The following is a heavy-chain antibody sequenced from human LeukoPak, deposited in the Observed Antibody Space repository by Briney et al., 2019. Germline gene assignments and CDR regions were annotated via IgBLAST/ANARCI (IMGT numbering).Heavy chain of an antibody. CDR2: ISGSGGST. V-gene: IGHV3-23*01. CDR3: AKGSRTSYYYDSPTDLDAFDP. CDR1: GFSFSTYA. D-gene: IGHD3-22*01. Sequence: GGSLRLSCAASGFSFSTYAMTWARQAPGKGLEWVSTISGSGGSTHYADSVKGRFTISRDNSKKTHYLQMNSLRAEDTAIYYCAKGSRTSYYYDSPTDLDAFDPWGQGTMVTVSS. J-gene: IGHJ3*01.